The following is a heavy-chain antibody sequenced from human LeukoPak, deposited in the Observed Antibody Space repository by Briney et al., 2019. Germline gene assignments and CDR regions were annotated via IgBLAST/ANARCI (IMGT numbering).Heavy chain of an antibody. J-gene: IGHJ4*02. Sequence: ASVKVSCKASGYTFTSYNIAWVRQAPGQGLEWMGWISTYNGNTNYAQNFQGTVTVTTDTSTSTAYMELRSLRSDDTAVYYCARAGPNGISYFFDYWGQGTLVTVSS. CDR1: GYTFTSYN. D-gene: IGHD1-1*01. V-gene: IGHV1-18*01. CDR3: ARAGPNGISYFFDY. CDR2: ISTYNGNT.